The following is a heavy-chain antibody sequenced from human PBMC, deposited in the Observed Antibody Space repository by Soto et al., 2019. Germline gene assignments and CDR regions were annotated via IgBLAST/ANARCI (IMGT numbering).Heavy chain of an antibody. V-gene: IGHV4-59*01. J-gene: IGHJ6*03. Sequence: SETLSLTCTVSGGSISSYYWSWIRQPPGKGLEWIGYIYYSGSTNSNPSLKSRVTISVDTSKNQFSLKLSSVTAADTAVYYCARVYGDYLGVIFRYYYYMDVWGKGTTVTVSS. D-gene: IGHD4-17*01. CDR1: GGSISSYY. CDR2: IYYSGST. CDR3: ARVYGDYLGVIFRYYYYMDV.